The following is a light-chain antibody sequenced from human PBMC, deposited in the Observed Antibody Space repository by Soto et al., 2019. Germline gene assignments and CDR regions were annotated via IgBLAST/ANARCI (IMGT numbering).Light chain of an antibody. J-gene: IGLJ1*01. CDR1: GATSD. CDR3: QSFDSSLSALYV. CDR2: GNN. V-gene: IGLV1-40*01. Sequence: QPVLTQPPSVSGAPGQRVTISCIGATSDVHWYQHLPGTAPKLLIYGNNNRPSGVPDRFSGSKSGTSASLAITGLQAEDEADYYCQSFDSSLSALYVFGTGTKLTV.